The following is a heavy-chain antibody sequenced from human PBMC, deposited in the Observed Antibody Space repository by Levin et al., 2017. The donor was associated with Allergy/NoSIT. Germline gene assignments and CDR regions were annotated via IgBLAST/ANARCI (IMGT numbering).Heavy chain of an antibody. D-gene: IGHD3-10*01. V-gene: IGHV4-59*01. CDR3: ARDRNLWFGELFYAFDI. J-gene: IGHJ3*02. Sequence: SCTVSGGSISSYYWSWIRQPPGKGLEWIGYIYYSGSTNYNPSLKSRVTISVDTSKNQFSLKLSSVTAADTAVYYCARDRNLWFGELFYAFDIWGQGTMVTVSS. CDR1: GGSISSYY. CDR2: IYYSGST.